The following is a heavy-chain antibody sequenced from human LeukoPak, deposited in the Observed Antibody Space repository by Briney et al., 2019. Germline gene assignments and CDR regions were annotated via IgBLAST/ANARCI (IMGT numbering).Heavy chain of an antibody. CDR3: ARGRGGDYYGSGSYQGSWFDP. D-gene: IGHD3-10*01. Sequence: SQTLSLTCAISGVSVSSNSAAWNWIRQSPSRGLEWLGRTYYRSKWYNDYAVSVKSRITINPDTSKNQFSLQLNSVTPEDTAVYYCARGRGGDYYGSGSYQGSWFDPWGQGTLVTVSS. J-gene: IGHJ5*02. V-gene: IGHV6-1*01. CDR1: GVSVSSNSAA. CDR2: TYYRSKWYN.